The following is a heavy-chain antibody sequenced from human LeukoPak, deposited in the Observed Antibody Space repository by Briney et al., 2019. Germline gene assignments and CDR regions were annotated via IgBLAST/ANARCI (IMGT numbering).Heavy chain of an antibody. J-gene: IGHJ4*02. V-gene: IGHV4-4*02. CDR1: GGSIITTNW. Sequence: PSETLSLTCGVSGGSIITTNWWSWVRQPPGKGLEWIGEVHLNGATNYNPSLESRVSMSIDKSKNQLSLKLSSVTAADTATYYCPRESGAFSPFGFWGQGTLVTVSS. CDR3: PRESGAFSPFGF. CDR2: VHLNGAT. D-gene: IGHD1-26*01.